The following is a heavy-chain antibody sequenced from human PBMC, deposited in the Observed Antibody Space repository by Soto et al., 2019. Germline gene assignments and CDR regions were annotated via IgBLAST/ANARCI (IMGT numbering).Heavy chain of an antibody. J-gene: IGHJ4*02. V-gene: IGHV1-3*01. Sequence: QVKLVQSGAEVKKPGASVKVSCKASGYTFTSYAMHWVRQAPGQRLEWMGWINAGNGNTKYSQKFQGRVTITRDTSASTAYMELSSLRSEDTAVYYCATYSSSWYAYFDYWGQGTLVTVSS. CDR1: GYTFTSYA. D-gene: IGHD6-13*01. CDR2: INAGNGNT. CDR3: ATYSSSWYAYFDY.